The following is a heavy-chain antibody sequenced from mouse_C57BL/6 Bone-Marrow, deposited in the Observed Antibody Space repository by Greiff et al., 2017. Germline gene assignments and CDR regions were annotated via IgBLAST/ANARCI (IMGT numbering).Heavy chain of an antibody. CDR2: IRSKSNNYAT. CDR3: VRNLGENFDY. V-gene: IGHV10-1*01. D-gene: IGHD4-1*01. J-gene: IGHJ2*01. Sequence: EVKLMESGGGLVQPKGSLKLSCAASGFSFNTYAMNWVRQAPGKGLEWVARIRSKSNNYATSYADSVKDRFTISRDDSESMLYLQMNNLKTEDTAMYYCVRNLGENFDYWGQGTTLTVSS. CDR1: GFSFNTYA.